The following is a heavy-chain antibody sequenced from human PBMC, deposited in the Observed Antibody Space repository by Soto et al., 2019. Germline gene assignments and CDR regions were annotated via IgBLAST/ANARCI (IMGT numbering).Heavy chain of an antibody. CDR1: GGSISSSSQY. Sequence: SETLSLTCTVSGGSISSSSQYWGWIRQPPGKGLEWIATMYYSGSTYYNPSLKSRVTISVDTSKNQFSLKLSSVTAADTAVYYCAREPTNYGDYEVDYWGQGTLVTVSS. D-gene: IGHD4-17*01. CDR3: AREPTNYGDYEVDY. CDR2: MYYSGST. J-gene: IGHJ4*02. V-gene: IGHV4-39*07.